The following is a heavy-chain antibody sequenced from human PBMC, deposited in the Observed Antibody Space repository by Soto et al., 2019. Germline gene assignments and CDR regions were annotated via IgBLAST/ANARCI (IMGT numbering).Heavy chain of an antibody. Sequence: SETLSLTCTVSGGSISSYYWSWIRQPPGKGLEWIGYIYYSGSTNYNPSLKSRVTISVDTSKNQFSLKLSSVTAADTAVYYCARDTLGYSSSWYGDYYYGMDVWGQGTTVTVSS. J-gene: IGHJ6*02. CDR2: IYYSGST. V-gene: IGHV4-59*01. CDR3: ARDTLGYSSSWYGDYYYGMDV. CDR1: GGSISSYY. D-gene: IGHD6-13*01.